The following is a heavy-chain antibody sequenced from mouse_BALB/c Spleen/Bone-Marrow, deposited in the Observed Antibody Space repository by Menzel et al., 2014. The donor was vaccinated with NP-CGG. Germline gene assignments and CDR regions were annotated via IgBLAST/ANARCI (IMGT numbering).Heavy chain of an antibody. V-gene: IGHV1S81*02. J-gene: IGHJ4*01. Sequence: VQLQQSGAELVKPGASVKLSCKASGYTFTSYYLYWVKQRPGQGLEWIGEINPSNGGTNFNERFKSKASLTVDKSSSTVYMQLNSQTSEDSAVYYCTRRSLLSDYYSMDYWGQGTSVTVSS. CDR2: INPSNGGT. CDR3: TRRSLLSDYYSMDY. CDR1: GYTFTSYY. D-gene: IGHD2-10*01.